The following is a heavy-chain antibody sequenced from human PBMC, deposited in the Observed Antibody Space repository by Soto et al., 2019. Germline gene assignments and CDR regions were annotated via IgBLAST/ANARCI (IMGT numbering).Heavy chain of an antibody. Sequence: GGSLRLSCAASGFTFSSYAMSWVRQAPGKGLEWVSAISGSGGSTYYADSVKGRFTISRDNSKNTLYLQMNSLRAEDTAVYYCAKGEGVATITVDFSYYYYMDVWGKGTTVTVSS. J-gene: IGHJ6*03. CDR1: GFTFSSYA. V-gene: IGHV3-23*01. D-gene: IGHD5-12*01. CDR2: ISGSGGST. CDR3: AKGEGVATITVDFSYYYYMDV.